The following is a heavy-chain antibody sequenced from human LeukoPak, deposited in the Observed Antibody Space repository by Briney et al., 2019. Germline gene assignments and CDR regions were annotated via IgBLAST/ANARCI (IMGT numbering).Heavy chain of an antibody. Sequence: ASVKVSCKASGYTFTSYAMNWVRQAPGQGLEWMGWINTNTGNPTYAQGFTGRFVFSLDTSVGTAYLQISSLKAEDTAVYYCAKDGAGTIFGVVIQIDYWGQGTLVTVSS. CDR2: INTNTGNP. CDR1: GYTFTSYA. J-gene: IGHJ4*02. V-gene: IGHV7-4-1*02. CDR3: AKDGAGTIFGVVIQIDY. D-gene: IGHD3-3*01.